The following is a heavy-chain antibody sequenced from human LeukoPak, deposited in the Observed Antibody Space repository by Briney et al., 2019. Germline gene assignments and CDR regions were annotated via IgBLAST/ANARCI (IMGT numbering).Heavy chain of an antibody. CDR1: GLTFSNSA. Sequence: GGSLRLSCAVSGLTFSNSAMSWVRQAPGKGLEWVSAISVGSDVIYYADSVKGRFAISRDNSKNTLYLQMNSLRAEDTALYYCARADMVRAEIGLNFDYWGQGTLATVSS. J-gene: IGHJ4*02. CDR3: ARADMVRAEIGLNFDY. CDR2: ISVGSDVI. D-gene: IGHD3-10*01. V-gene: IGHV3-23*01.